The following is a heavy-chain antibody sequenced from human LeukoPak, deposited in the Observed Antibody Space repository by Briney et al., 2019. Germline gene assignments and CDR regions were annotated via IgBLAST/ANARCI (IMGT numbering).Heavy chain of an antibody. J-gene: IGHJ3*02. D-gene: IGHD6-19*01. Sequence: ASVKVSCKASGGTFSSYAISWVRQAPGQGLEWMGWISAYNGNTNYAQKLQGRVTMTTDTSTSTAYMELRSLRSDDTAVYYCARDYSSGGGAFDIWGQGTMVTVSS. V-gene: IGHV1-18*01. CDR1: GGTFSSYA. CDR3: ARDYSSGGGAFDI. CDR2: ISAYNGNT.